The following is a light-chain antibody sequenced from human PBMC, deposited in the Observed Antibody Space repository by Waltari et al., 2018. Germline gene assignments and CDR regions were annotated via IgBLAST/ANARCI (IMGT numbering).Light chain of an antibody. V-gene: IGLV3-21*04. CDR1: NIRSKI. CDR2: YDS. CDR3: HVWDNSSDHPI. Sequence: SYVLTQPPSVSVAPGKTAGITCGGDNIRSKIVHWYQQKPGQAPVLVIYYDSDRPSGIPELFSGSNSRSTATLTISRVEAGDEADYYCHVWDNSSDHPIFGGGTKLTVL. J-gene: IGLJ2*01.